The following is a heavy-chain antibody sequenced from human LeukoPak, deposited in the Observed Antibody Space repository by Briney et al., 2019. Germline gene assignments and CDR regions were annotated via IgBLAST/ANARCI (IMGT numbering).Heavy chain of an antibody. D-gene: IGHD1-26*01. CDR2: IIPIFGTA. J-gene: IGHJ6*03. Sequence: ASVKVSCKASGYTFTSDGISWVRQAPGQGLEWMGGIIPIFGTANYAQKFQGRVTITADKSTSTAYMELSSLRSEDTAVYYCARDTTNWSYSDYYYMDVWGKGTTVTVSS. CDR3: ARDTTNWSYSDYYYMDV. V-gene: IGHV1-69*06. CDR1: GYTFTSDG.